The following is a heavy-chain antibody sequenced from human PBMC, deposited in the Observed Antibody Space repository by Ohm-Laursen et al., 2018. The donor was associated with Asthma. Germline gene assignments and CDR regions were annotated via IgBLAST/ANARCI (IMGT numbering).Heavy chain of an antibody. V-gene: IGHV3-30*18. J-gene: IGHJ6*02. CDR2: ISYDGSNK. CDR1: GFTFSSYG. Sequence: SLRLFCTASGFTFSSYGMHWVRQAPGKGLEWVAVISYDGSNKYYADSVKGRFTISRDNSKNTLYLQMNSLRAEDTAVYYCAKGTVTFYYYYGMDVWGQGTTVTVSS. CDR3: AKGTVTFYYYYGMDV. D-gene: IGHD3-16*01.